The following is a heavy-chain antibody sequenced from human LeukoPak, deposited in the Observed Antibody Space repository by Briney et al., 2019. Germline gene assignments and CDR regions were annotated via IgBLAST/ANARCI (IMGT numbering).Heavy chain of an antibody. V-gene: IGHV3-30*18. Sequence: GGSLRLSCAASGFTFSSYGMHWVRQAPGKGLEWVAVISYDGSNKYYADSVKGRFTISRDNSKNTLYLQMNSLRAEDTAVYYCAKTLASSGKNDYWGQGTLVTVSS. CDR2: ISYDGSNK. J-gene: IGHJ4*02. CDR1: GFTFSSYG. D-gene: IGHD3-22*01. CDR3: AKTLASSGKNDY.